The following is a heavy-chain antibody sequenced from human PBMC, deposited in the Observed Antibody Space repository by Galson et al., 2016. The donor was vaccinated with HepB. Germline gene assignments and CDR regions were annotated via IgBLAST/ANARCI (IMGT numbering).Heavy chain of an antibody. V-gene: IGHV1-58*01. Sequence: SVKVSCKASGFTFVTPAVKWVRQARGQRLEWIGWIVVGSGNTHLTQKFQERVTITRDTSTSTACTELRSLGSEDTAVYYCAAESDPNYDTLSDSFFYSPGPLDPWGQGTLVTVSS. CDR2: IVVGSGNT. CDR1: GFTFVTPA. D-gene: IGHD4/OR15-4a*01. J-gene: IGHJ5*02. CDR3: AAESDPNYDTLSDSFFYSPGPLDP.